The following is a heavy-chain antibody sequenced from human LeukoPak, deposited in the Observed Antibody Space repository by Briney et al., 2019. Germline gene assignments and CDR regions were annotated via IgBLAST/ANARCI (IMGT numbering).Heavy chain of an antibody. CDR3: ARVFQFGLFFDY. D-gene: IGHD3-10*01. CDR1: GGSISSYY. CDR2: IYYSGST. Sequence: KSSETLSLTCTVSGGSISSYYWSWIRQPPGKGLEWIGYIYYSGSTNYNPSLKSRVTISVDTSKNQFSLKLSSVTAADTAVYYCARVFQFGLFFDYWGQGTLVTVSS. J-gene: IGHJ4*02. V-gene: IGHV4-59*01.